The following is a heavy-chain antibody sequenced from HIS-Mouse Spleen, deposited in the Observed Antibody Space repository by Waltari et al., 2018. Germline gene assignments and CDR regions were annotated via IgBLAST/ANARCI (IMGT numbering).Heavy chain of an antibody. CDR2: IYYSGST. CDR1: GGSISSSSYY. Sequence: QLQLQESGPGLVKPSETLSLTCTVSGGSISSSSYYWGWIRQPPGKGLDWIGSIYYSGSTSSNPSLKSRVTISVDTSKNQFSLKLSSVTAAETAVYYCAREIPYSSSWYDWYFDLWGRGTLVTVSS. CDR3: AREIPYSSSWYDWYFDL. V-gene: IGHV4-39*07. D-gene: IGHD6-13*01. J-gene: IGHJ2*01.